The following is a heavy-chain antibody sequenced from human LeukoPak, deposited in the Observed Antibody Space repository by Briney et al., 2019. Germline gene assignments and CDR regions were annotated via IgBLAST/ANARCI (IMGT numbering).Heavy chain of an antibody. CDR3: ARDLVTVTKGFDI. Sequence: SETLSLTCAVSRYSFSSHYWSWIRQPPGKGLEWIGDIFYIGSTNYNSALKSRVTLSIDTFKNQFSLKLTSVTGADTAVYYCARDLVTVTKGFDIWGQGTMVSVSS. J-gene: IGHJ3*02. D-gene: IGHD4-17*01. CDR1: RYSFSSHY. CDR2: IFYIGST. V-gene: IGHV4-59*11.